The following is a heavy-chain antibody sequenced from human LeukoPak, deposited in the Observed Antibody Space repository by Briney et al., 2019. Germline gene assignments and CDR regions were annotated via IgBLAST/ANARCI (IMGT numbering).Heavy chain of an antibody. D-gene: IGHD3-10*01. Sequence: GGSLRLSCAASGFTFSSYEMNWVRQAPGKGLEWVSYISSSGSAIYYADSVKGRFTISRDNAKNSLYLQMNSLRAEDTAVYYCARGVRGVGRPFDYWGQGTLVTVSS. CDR2: ISSSGSAI. CDR1: GFTFSSYE. CDR3: ARGVRGVGRPFDY. V-gene: IGHV3-48*03. J-gene: IGHJ4*02.